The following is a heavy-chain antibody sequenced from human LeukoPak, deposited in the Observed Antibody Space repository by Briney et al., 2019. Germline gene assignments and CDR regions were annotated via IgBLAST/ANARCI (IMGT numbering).Heavy chain of an antibody. V-gene: IGHV3-15*01. CDR1: GFTFSNAW. CDR2: IKSKTDGGTT. Sequence: PGGSLRLSCAASGFTFSNAWMSWVRQAPGKGLEWVGRIKSKTDGGTTDYAAPVKGRFTISGDDSKNTLYLQMNSLKTEDTAVYYCTTEGTAMVTSLDYWGQGTLVTVSS. D-gene: IGHD5-18*01. CDR3: TTEGTAMVTSLDY. J-gene: IGHJ4*02.